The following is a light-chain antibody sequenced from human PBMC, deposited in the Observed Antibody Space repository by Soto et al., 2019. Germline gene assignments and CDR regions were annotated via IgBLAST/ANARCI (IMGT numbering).Light chain of an antibody. J-gene: IGKJ4*01. Sequence: DIQMTQSPSSVSASVGDRVTITCRASQGIKSWLAWYQQKPGRAPKLLISAASSLQSGVPSRFSGSGAGTEFTLTISSLQPEDFATYYCQQVHSFPFTFGGGTKVEIK. CDR3: QQVHSFPFT. V-gene: IGKV1-12*01. CDR2: AAS. CDR1: QGIKSW.